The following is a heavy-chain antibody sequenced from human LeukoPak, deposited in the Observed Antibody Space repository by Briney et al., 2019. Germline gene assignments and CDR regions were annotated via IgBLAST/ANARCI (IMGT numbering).Heavy chain of an antibody. V-gene: IGHV3-11*06. Sequence: GGSLRLSCAASGFTFSDYYMSWIRQAPGKGLEWVSYISSTSSNTKHADSVKGRFTISRDNAKNTLYLQMNSLRAEDTAVYYCARGYYDSSGYYLIDYWGQGTLVTVSS. D-gene: IGHD3-22*01. J-gene: IGHJ4*02. CDR3: ARGYYDSSGYYLIDY. CDR1: GFTFSDYY. CDR2: ISSTSSNT.